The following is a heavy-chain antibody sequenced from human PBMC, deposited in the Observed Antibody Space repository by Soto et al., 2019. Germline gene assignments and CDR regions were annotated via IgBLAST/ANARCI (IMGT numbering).Heavy chain of an antibody. CDR1: GGSISSSSYY. D-gene: IGHD2-2*02. V-gene: IGHV4-39*01. CDR2: FDYTGTT. CDR3: ARHANCISSSCYIAY. J-gene: IGHJ4*02. Sequence: PSETLSLTCSVSGGSISSSSYYWGWIRQPPGKGLEWIGSFDYTGTTDYNPSLEKRVIISVDTSKNQFSLRLSSVTATDTAVYYCARHANCISSSCYIAYWGQGTLVTVSS.